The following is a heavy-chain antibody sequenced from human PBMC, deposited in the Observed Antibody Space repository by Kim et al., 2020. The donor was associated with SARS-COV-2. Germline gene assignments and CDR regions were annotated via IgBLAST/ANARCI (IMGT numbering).Heavy chain of an antibody. Sequence: GGSLRLSCAASGFTFSSYSMNWVRQAPGKGLEWVSSISSSSYIYYADSVKGRFTISRDNAKNSLYLQMNSLRAEDTAVYYCARDKGYDILTGYYKGGDYWGQGTLVTVSS. CDR3: ARDKGYDILTGYYKGGDY. D-gene: IGHD3-9*01. V-gene: IGHV3-21*01. CDR1: GFTFSSYS. CDR2: ISSSSYI. J-gene: IGHJ4*02.